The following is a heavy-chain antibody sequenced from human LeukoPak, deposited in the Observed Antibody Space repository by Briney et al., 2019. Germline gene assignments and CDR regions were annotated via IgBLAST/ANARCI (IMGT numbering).Heavy chain of an antibody. J-gene: IGHJ6*03. CDR3: ARKGGATTYGYYYYYVDV. D-gene: IGHD1-26*01. V-gene: IGHV3-48*03. Sequence: GGSLRLSCAASGFTFSSYEMNWVRQAPGKGLEWVSYISSSGSTIYYADSVKGRFTISRDNAKNSLYLQMNSLGAEDTAVYYCARKGGATTYGYYYYYVDVWGKGTTVTISS. CDR1: GFTFSSYE. CDR2: ISSSGSTI.